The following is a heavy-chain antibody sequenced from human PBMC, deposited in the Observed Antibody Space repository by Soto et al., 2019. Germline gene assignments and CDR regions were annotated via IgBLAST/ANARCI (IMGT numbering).Heavy chain of an antibody. CDR1: GYTFSNYY. Sequence: ASVKVSCKASGYTFSNYYMHWVRQAPGQGLEWMGMINPSGGSTNYAQKFQGRVTRTRDTSTTTFYMELSSLRSEDTAVYYCARSSVITPFDYWGQGTLVTVSS. J-gene: IGHJ4*02. CDR3: ARSSVITPFDY. D-gene: IGHD3-22*01. CDR2: INPSGGST. V-gene: IGHV1-46*01.